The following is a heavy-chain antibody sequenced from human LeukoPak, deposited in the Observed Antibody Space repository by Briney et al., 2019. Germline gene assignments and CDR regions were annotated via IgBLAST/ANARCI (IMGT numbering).Heavy chain of an antibody. CDR3: ARERYYYDGCFDY. J-gene: IGHJ4*02. D-gene: IGHD3-22*01. CDR2: IIPIFGTA. Sequence: ASVKVSCKASGGTFSSYAISWVRQAPGQGLEWMGGIIPIFGTANYAQKFQGRVTITTDESTSTAYMELSSLRSEDTAVYCCARERYYYDGCFDYWGQGTLVTVSS. V-gene: IGHV1-69*05. CDR1: GGTFSSYA.